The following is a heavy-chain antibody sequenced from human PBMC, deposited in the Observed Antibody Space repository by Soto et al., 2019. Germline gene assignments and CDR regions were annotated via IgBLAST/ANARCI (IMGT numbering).Heavy chain of an antibody. D-gene: IGHD2-15*01. CDR2: IYPGDSDT. Sequence: PGESLKISCKGSGYSFTSYWIGWVRQMPGKGLEWLGFIYPGDSDTRYSPSFQGQVTISADKSISTAYLQWSSLKASDTAMYYCARHRYCSGGSCHYYYYGMDVWGQGTTVTISS. J-gene: IGHJ6*02. CDR1: GYSFTSYW. V-gene: IGHV5-51*01. CDR3: ARHRYCSGGSCHYYYYGMDV.